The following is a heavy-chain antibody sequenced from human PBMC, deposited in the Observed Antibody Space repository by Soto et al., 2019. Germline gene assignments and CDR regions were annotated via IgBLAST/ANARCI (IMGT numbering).Heavy chain of an antibody. CDR1: GGSFSGYY. J-gene: IGHJ4*02. V-gene: IGHV4-34*01. Sequence: PSETLSLACAVYGGSFSGYYWSWIRQPPGKGLEWIGEINHSGSTNYNPSLKSRVTISVDTSKNQFSLKLSSVTAADTAVYYCARGRSISYYYGSDSYFLWGQGTLVTGSS. D-gene: IGHD3-10*01. CDR2: INHSGST. CDR3: ARGRSISYYYGSDSYFL.